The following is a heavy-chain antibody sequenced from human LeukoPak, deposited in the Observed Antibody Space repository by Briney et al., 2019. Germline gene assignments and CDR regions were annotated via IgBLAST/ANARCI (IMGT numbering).Heavy chain of an antibody. D-gene: IGHD3-9*01. CDR3: ARDRLSYYDILTSHKGIDY. Sequence: GRSLRLSCAASGFAFSNYAMHWVRQAPGKGLEWVSVIWYDGSNKYHVDAVKGRFTISRDNSQNMLYLQMDSLRVEDTAVYYCARDRLSYYDILTSHKGIDYWGQGTLVTVSS. CDR2: IWYDGSNK. J-gene: IGHJ4*02. CDR1: GFAFSNYA. V-gene: IGHV3-33*01.